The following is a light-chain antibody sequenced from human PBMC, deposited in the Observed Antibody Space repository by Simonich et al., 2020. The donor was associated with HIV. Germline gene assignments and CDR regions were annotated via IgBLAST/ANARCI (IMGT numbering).Light chain of an antibody. CDR2: AAS. V-gene: IGKV1-NL1*01. CDR3: QQFYSTPQT. CDR1: QGISNS. Sequence: DIQMTQCPSSLSASVGDRVTVTCRASQGISNSLAWYQQKPGKAPKLLLYAASRLESGVPSRFSGSGSGTDYTLTISSLQPEDFATYYCQQFYSTPQTFGQGTKVEIK. J-gene: IGKJ1*01.